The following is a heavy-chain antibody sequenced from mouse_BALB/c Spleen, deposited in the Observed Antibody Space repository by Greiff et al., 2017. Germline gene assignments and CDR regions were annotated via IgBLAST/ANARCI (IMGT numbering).Heavy chain of an antibody. J-gene: IGHJ2*01. D-gene: IGHD1-1*01. V-gene: IGHV5-9-4*01. CDR3: ARQLLRYYFDY. CDR2: ISSGGSYT. Sequence: EVQRVESGGGLVKPGGSLKLSCAASGFTFSSYAMSWVRQSPEKRLEWVAEISSGGSYTYYPDTVTGRFTISRDNAKNTLYLEMSSLRSEDTAMYYCARQLLRYYFDYWGQGTTLTVSS. CDR1: GFTFSSYA.